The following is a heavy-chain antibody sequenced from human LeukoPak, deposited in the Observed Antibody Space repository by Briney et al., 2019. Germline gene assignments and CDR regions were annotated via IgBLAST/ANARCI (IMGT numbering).Heavy chain of an antibody. J-gene: IGHJ4*02. D-gene: IGHD1-26*01. CDR1: GGSISSYY. CDR3: ATQARIVGATGYFDY. Sequence: PSATLSLTCSVSGGSISSYYWSWIRQPPGKGLEWIGYIFYSGSTNYNPSLKSRVTISLDTSKNQFSLKLSSVTAADTAVYYCATQARIVGATGYFDYWGQGTLVTVSS. V-gene: IGHV4-59*08. CDR2: IFYSGST.